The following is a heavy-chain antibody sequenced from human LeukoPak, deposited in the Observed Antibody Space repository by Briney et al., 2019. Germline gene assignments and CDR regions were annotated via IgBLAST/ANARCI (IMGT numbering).Heavy chain of an antibody. D-gene: IGHD3-10*01. V-gene: IGHV3-49*03. CDR2: IRSKAYGGTT. Sequence: GGSLRLSCTASGFTFGDYAMSWFRQAPAKGLEWVGFIRSKAYGGTTEYAASVKGRFTISRDDSKSIAYLQMNSLKTEDTAVYYCTRVGFGPIQPGDYWGQGTLVTVSS. J-gene: IGHJ4*02. CDR3: TRVGFGPIQPGDY. CDR1: GFTFGDYA.